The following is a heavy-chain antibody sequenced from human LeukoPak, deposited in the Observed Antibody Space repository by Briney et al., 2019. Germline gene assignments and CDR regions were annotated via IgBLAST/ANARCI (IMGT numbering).Heavy chain of an antibody. D-gene: IGHD1-26*01. J-gene: IGHJ4*02. Sequence: GRSLRLSCAASGFTFGSYAMHWVRQAPGKGLEWVAVISYDGSNKHYADSVKGRFTISRDNSKNTLYLQMNSLRAEDTAVYYCARESLSRYFDYWGQGTLVTVSS. CDR2: ISYDGSNK. CDR1: GFTFGSYA. V-gene: IGHV3-30*04. CDR3: ARESLSRYFDY.